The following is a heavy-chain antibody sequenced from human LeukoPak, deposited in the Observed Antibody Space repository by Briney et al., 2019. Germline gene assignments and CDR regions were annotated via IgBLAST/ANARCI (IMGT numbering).Heavy chain of an antibody. CDR2: IYPGDSDT. CDR1: GYSFTSYW. Sequence: GESLKISCKGFGYSFTSYWIGWVRQMPGKGLEWMGIIYPGDSDTRYSPSFQGQVTISADKSISTAYLQWSSLKASDTAMYYCARQYEDIVVVVAARGAFDIWGQGTMVTVSS. V-gene: IGHV5-51*01. D-gene: IGHD2-15*01. J-gene: IGHJ3*02. CDR3: ARQYEDIVVVVAARGAFDI.